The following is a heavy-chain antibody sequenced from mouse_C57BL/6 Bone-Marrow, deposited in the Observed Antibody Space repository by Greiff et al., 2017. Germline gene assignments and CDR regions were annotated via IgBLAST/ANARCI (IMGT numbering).Heavy chain of an antibody. J-gene: IGHJ1*03. CDR3: AREPHYYGSSYDWYFDV. CDR1: GYTFTDYY. V-gene: IGHV1-26*01. D-gene: IGHD1-1*01. Sequence: EVQGVESGPELVKPGASVKISCKASGYTFTDYYMNWVKQSHGKSLEWIGDINPNNGGTSYNQKFKGKATLTVDKSSSTAYMELRSLTSEDSAVYYCAREPHYYGSSYDWYFDVWGTGTTVTVSS. CDR2: INPNNGGT.